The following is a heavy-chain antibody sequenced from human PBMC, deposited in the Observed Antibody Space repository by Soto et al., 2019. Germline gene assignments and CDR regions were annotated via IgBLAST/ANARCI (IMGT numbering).Heavy chain of an antibody. J-gene: IGHJ6*02. CDR2: ISYDGSNK. V-gene: IGHV3-30*18. D-gene: IGHD6-13*01. Sequence: ESGGGVVQPGRSLRLSCAASGFTFSSYGMHWVRQAPGKGLEWVAVISYDGSNKYYADSVKGRFTISRDNSKNTLYLQMNSLRAEDTAVYYCAKEANSRGMDVWGQGTTVTVSS. CDR3: AKEANSRGMDV. CDR1: GFTFSSYG.